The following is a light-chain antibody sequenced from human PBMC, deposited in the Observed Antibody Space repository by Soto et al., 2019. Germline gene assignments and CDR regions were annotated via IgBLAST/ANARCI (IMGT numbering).Light chain of an antibody. CDR2: AAS. CDR3: PQDNSYPLT. Sequence: AIRMTQSPSSLSASTGDRVTITCRASQGISSYLAWYQQKPGKAPKLLIYAASTLQSGVPSRFSGTESGTEFSLTISNLQPEDFATYYCPQDNSYPLTFGGGTNVDIK. V-gene: IGKV1-8*01. CDR1: QGISSY. J-gene: IGKJ4*01.